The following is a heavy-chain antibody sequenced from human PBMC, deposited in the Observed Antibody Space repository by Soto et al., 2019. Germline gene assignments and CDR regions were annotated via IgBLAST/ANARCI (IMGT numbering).Heavy chain of an antibody. CDR2: IIPIVETP. D-gene: IGHD3-22*01. CDR1: GGTFNSYD. CDR3: ARLSRPNYYDTSGFFKDNWFDP. V-gene: IGHV1-69*13. J-gene: IGHJ5*02. Sequence: SVKVSCKASGGTFNSYDINWVRQAPGQGLEWMGGIIPIVETPKYAQKFQGRVTITADESTNTVYMELSSLRSEDTAMYYCARLSRPNYYDTSGFFKDNWFDPWGQGTLVTVS.